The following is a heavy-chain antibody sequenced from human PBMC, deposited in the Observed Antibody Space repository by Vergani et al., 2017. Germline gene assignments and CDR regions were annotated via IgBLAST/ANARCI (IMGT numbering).Heavy chain of an antibody. J-gene: IGHJ4*02. CDR3: ARVNKYFDWLYPEV. CDR1: GGSISSYY. CDR2: IYYSGST. D-gene: IGHD3-9*01. V-gene: IGHV4-59*01. Sequence: QVQLQESGPGLVKPSETLSLTCTVSGGSISSYYWSWIRQPPGKGLEWIGYIYYSGSTNYNPSLKSRVTISVDTSKNQFSLKLSSVTAAETAVYYCARVNKYFDWLYPEVWGQGTLVTVSS.